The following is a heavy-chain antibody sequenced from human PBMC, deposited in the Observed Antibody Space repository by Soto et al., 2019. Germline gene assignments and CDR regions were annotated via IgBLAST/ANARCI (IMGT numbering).Heavy chain of an antibody. CDR1: GFNFSNYG. D-gene: IGHD6-19*01. CDR3: AKGYRSGWHSSLSS. CDR2: ISGSGDRT. V-gene: IGHV3-23*01. J-gene: IGHJ5*02. Sequence: EVQLLESGGGLVQPGGSLRLSCAASGFNFSNYGMSWVRQAPGKGLECVSGISGSGDRTSYADSVKGRFTVSRDNSQNTVSLKMNSLRVEDSAIYYCAKGYRSGWHSSLSSWGQGTVVTVSS.